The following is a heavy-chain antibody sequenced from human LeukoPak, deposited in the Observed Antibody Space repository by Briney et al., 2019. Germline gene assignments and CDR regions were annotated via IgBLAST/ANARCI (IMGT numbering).Heavy chain of an antibody. CDR1: GFTFDDYA. V-gene: IGHV3-9*01. J-gene: IGHJ3*02. CDR3: AKGGASGWYMEAFDI. Sequence: GGSLRLSCAASGFTFDDYAMHWVRQAPGKGLEWVSGISWNSGSIGYADSVKGRFTISRDNAKNSLYLQMNSLRAEDTAVYYCAKGGASGWYMEAFDIWGQGTMVTVSS. D-gene: IGHD6-19*01. CDR2: ISWNSGSI.